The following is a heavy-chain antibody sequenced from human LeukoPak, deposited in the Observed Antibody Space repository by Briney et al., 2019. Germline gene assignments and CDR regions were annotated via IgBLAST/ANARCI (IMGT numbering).Heavy chain of an antibody. CDR3: ARDKDCSSTSCYSTGTYDY. V-gene: IGHV3-21*01. D-gene: IGHD2-2*02. J-gene: IGHJ4*02. CDR1: GFTFSSYS. CDR2: ISSSSSYI. Sequence: GGSLRLSCAASGFTFSSYSMNWVRQAPGKGLEWVSSISSSSSYIYYADSVKGRFTISRDNAKNSLYLQMNSLRAEDTAVYYCARDKDCSSTSCYSTGTYDYWGQGTLVTVSS.